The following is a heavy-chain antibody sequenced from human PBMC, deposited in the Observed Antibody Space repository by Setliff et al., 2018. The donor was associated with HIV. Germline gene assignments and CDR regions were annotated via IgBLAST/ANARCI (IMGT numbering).Heavy chain of an antibody. V-gene: IGHV3-53*01. D-gene: IGHD3-16*01. J-gene: IGHJ5*02. Sequence: PGGSLRLSCAVSGFTVSDNYMTWVRQVPGKGLEWVSVICGDGRTYYADSVKGRFTISRDDSKNGVLLQMHSLRGEDTALYYCARGVKWLDTWGQGILVTVSS. CDR2: ICGDGRT. CDR3: ARGVKWLDT. CDR1: GFTVSDNY.